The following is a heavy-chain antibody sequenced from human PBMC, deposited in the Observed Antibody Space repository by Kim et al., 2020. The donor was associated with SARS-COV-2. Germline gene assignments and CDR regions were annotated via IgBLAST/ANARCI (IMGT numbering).Heavy chain of an antibody. CDR1: GFTFSSYG. CDR2: IWYDGSNK. J-gene: IGHJ2*01. D-gene: IGHD3-3*01. V-gene: IGHV3-33*08. Sequence: GGSLRLSCAASGFTFSSYGMHWVRQAPGKGLEWVAVIWYDGSNKYYADSVKGRFTISRDNSKNTLYLQMNSLRAEDTAVYYCARDPPYDFWSSDLWGRGTLVTVSS. CDR3: ARDPPYDFWSSDL.